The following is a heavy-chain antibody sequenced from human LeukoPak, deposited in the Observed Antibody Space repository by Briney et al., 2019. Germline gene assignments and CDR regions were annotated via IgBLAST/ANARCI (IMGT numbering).Heavy chain of an antibody. CDR1: GFTFDDYA. D-gene: IGHD6-13*01. V-gene: IGHV3-43*02. J-gene: IGHJ4*02. CDR3: AEDINAWSSSSWYY. CDR2: ISGDGGST. Sequence: GGSLRLSCAASGFTFDDYAMHWVRQAPGKGLEWVSLISGDGGSTYYADSVKGRFTISRDNSKNSLYLQMNSLRTEDTALYYCAEDINAWSSSSWYYWGQGTLVTVSS.